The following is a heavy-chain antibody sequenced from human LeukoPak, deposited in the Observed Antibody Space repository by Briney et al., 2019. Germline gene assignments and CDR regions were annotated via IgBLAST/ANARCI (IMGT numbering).Heavy chain of an antibody. CDR2: ISSSSSYI. CDR1: GFTFSSYS. D-gene: IGHD4-17*01. J-gene: IGHJ3*02. V-gene: IGHV3-21*01. Sequence: GGSLRLSCAASGFTFSSYSMNWVRQAPGKGLEWVSSISSSSSYIYYADSVKGRFTISRDNAKNSLYLQMNSLRAEDTAVYYCAREPDGDYGRYAFDIRGQGTMVTVSS. CDR3: AREPDGDYGRYAFDI.